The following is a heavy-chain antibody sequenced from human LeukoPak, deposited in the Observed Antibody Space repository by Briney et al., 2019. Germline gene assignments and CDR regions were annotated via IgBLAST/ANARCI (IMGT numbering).Heavy chain of an antibody. D-gene: IGHD6-6*01. V-gene: IGHV5-51*03. CDR3: ARLGEEYSSSSGGFDY. Sequence: PGESLKISCKGSEYSFTTYWIGWVRQMPGKGLEWMGIIYPGDSDTRYSPSFEGQVTISADKSINTAYLQWSSLKASDTAIYYCARLGEEYSSSSGGFDYWGQGTTVTVSS. J-gene: IGHJ4*03. CDR2: IYPGDSDT. CDR1: EYSFTTYW.